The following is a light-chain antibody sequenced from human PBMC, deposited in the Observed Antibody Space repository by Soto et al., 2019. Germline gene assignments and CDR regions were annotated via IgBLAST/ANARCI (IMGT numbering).Light chain of an antibody. CDR3: SSYTSRSTHVV. CDR1: SSDLGGYNY. Sequence: QSALTQPASVSGSPGQSITIPCTGTSSDLGGYNYVSWYHQHPGKAPKLMIYDVSNRPSGVSNRFSGSKSGTTASLTISGLEAEYEADYYFSSYTSRSTHVVFGGGTKLTVL. J-gene: IGLJ2*01. V-gene: IGLV2-14*01. CDR2: DVS.